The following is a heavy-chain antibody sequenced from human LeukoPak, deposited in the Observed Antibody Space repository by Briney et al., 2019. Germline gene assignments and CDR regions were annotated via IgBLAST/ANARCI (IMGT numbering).Heavy chain of an antibody. J-gene: IGHJ4*02. D-gene: IGHD4-17*01. CDR3: TRMTTGHDD. V-gene: IGHV4-34*04. CDR1: GVSFNDYY. CDR2: INHSGYT. Sequence: SETLSLTCAVSGVSFNDYYWSWVRQTPGKGLEWIGEINHSGYTNDSPSLKSRATLSIDTSRKQFSLNLRSVTVADTGIYYCTRMTTGHDDWGQRTLVTVSS.